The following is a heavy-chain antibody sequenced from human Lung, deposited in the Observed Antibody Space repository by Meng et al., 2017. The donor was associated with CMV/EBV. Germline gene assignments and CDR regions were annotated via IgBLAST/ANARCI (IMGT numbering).Heavy chain of an antibody. CDR2: ISAYNGNT. D-gene: IGHD6-13*01. V-gene: IGHV1-18*01. CDR3: ARDFSGYSSSSLY. J-gene: IGHJ4*02. Sequence: SXXVSXKASGYTFTSYGISWVRQAPGQGLEWMGWISAYNGNTNYAQKLQGRVTMTTDTSTSTAYMELRSLRSDDTAVYYCARDFSGYSSSSLYWGQGTLVTVSS. CDR1: GYTFTSYG.